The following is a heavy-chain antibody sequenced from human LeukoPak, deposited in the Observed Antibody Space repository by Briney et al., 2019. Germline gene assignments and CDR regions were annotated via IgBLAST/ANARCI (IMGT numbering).Heavy chain of an antibody. CDR2: ITSGTSNM. J-gene: IGHJ6*03. Sequence: PGRSLRLSCAASGFTFSAYSMNWVRQAPGKGLEWVSYITSGTSNMYYVDSVKGRFTISRDNAKNSLYLQMNSLRAEDTGVYYCARVRGSYYMDVWGKGTTVTVSS. CDR1: GFTFSAYS. CDR3: ARVRGSYYMDV. V-gene: IGHV3-48*01.